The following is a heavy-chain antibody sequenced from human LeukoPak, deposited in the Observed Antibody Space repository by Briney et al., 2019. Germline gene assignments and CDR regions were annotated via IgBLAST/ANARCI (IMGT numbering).Heavy chain of an antibody. CDR3: ARAAEFWGNDYARRDFDS. D-gene: IGHD3-16*01. CDR2: IRGADGST. J-gene: IGHJ4*01. Sequence: GGSLRPSCVASGHTISSDALNWVRQAPGKGLEWVSTIRGADGSTYYSESVKGRFTISRDRTENTLYLQMTSLRADDTGIYFCARAAEFWGNDYARRDFDSWGQGTLVTVSS. CDR1: GHTISSDA. V-gene: IGHV3-23*01.